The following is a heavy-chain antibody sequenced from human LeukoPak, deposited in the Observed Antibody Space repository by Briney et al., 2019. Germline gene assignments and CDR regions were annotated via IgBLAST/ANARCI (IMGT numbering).Heavy chain of an antibody. CDR3: ARVTRSYYYDGLGF. J-gene: IGHJ4*02. Sequence: GGSLRLSCAASGFIFSSCEMTWVRQAPGKGLEWVSFISTSGSLIYYADSVKGRFTISRDNAKNSVYLQMNGLRAEDSGVYYCARVTRSYYYDGLGFWGQGSLVTVSS. V-gene: IGHV3-48*03. D-gene: IGHD3-22*01. CDR1: GFIFSSCE. CDR2: ISTSGSLI.